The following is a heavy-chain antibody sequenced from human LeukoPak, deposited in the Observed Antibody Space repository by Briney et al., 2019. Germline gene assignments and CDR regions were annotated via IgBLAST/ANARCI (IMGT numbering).Heavy chain of an antibody. D-gene: IGHD1-26*01. CDR1: GGSISSHY. V-gene: IGHV4-4*07. J-gene: IGHJ4*02. CDR2: IYTSGST. Sequence: SETLSLTCTVSGGSISSHYWSWIRQPPGKGLEWIGRIYTSGSTNYNPSLKSRVTMSVDTSKNQFSLELSSVTAADTAVYYCARDGGSWEFDYWGQGTLVTVSS. CDR3: ARDGGSWEFDY.